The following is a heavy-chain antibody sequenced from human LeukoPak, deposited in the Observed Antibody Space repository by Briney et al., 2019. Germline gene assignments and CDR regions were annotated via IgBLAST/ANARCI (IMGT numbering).Heavy chain of an antibody. Sequence: GSLRLSCAASGFTFSNHYMNWVRQAPGKGLEWVPSISGGSSTIYYADSVKGRFTISRDNAESSLYLQMDSLRAEDTAVYYCARQCSITSCLWGQGTLVTVSS. D-gene: IGHD2-2*01. V-gene: IGHV3-21*01. J-gene: IGHJ4*02. CDR1: GFTFSNHY. CDR2: ISGGSSTI. CDR3: ARQCSITSCL.